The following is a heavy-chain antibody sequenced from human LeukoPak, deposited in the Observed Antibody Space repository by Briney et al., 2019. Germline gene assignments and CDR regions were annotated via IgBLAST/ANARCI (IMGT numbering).Heavy chain of an antibody. J-gene: IGHJ4*02. CDR2: IIPIFGTA. V-gene: IGHV1-69*13. Sequence: SVKVSCKSSGGTFSSYAIDWVRQAPGQGLEWMGGIIPIFGTANYAQKFQGRVTITADESTSTAYMELSSLRSEDTAVYYCARVVSGLYYFDYWGQGTLVTVSS. CDR3: ARVVSGLYYFDY. CDR1: GGTFSSYA. D-gene: IGHD1-26*01.